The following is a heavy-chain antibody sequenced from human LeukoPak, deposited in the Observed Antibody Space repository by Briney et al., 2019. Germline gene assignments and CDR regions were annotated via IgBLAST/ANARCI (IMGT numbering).Heavy chain of an antibody. CDR2: ICPGGTIT. CDR3: VRDFRSADY. CDR1: GFTFSNYC. Sequence: GGSLRVSCTASGFTFSNYCTHWVRRTPGKGLIWVSRICPGGTITNYADSVKGRFTISRDDAKNMMFLQMNSLRADDTAVYYCVRDFRSADYWGQGILVTVSS. J-gene: IGHJ4*02. V-gene: IGHV3-74*01.